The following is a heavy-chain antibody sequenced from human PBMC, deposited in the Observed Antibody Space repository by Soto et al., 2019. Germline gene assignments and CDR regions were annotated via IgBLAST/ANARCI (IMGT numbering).Heavy chain of an antibody. Sequence: TLSLTCTVSGGSISSGDYYWSWIRQPPGKGLEWIGYIYYSGSTYYNPSLKSRVTISVDTSKNQFSLKLSSVTAADTAVYYCARDNAGYDFWSGLTYGMDVWGQGTTVTVSS. V-gene: IGHV4-30-4*01. J-gene: IGHJ6*02. CDR2: IYYSGST. CDR1: GGSISSGDYY. CDR3: ARDNAGYDFWSGLTYGMDV. D-gene: IGHD3-3*01.